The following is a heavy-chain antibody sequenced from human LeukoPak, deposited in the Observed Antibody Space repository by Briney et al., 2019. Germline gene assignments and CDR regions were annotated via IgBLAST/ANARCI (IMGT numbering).Heavy chain of an antibody. CDR2: IWYDGSNK. CDR1: GFTFSSYG. D-gene: IGHD1-7*01. CDR3: ARESTNYYFDY. Sequence: GGSLRLSCAASGFTFSSYGMHWVRQAPGKGLEWVAVIWYDGSNKYYADSVKGRFTISRDNSKNTLYLQTNSLRAEDSAVYYCARESTNYYFDYWGQGTLVTVSS. J-gene: IGHJ4*02. V-gene: IGHV3-33*01.